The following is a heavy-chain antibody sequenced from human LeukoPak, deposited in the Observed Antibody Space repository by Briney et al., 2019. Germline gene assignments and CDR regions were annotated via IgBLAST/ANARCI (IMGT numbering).Heavy chain of an antibody. Sequence: GRSLRLSCAASGFTFSSYEMNWVRQAPGKGLEWVSYISSSGSTIYYADSVKGRFTISRDNSKNTLYLQMNSLRAEDTAVYYCAKGGYQYDSSGHNYFDYWGQGTLVTVSS. CDR2: ISSSGSTI. D-gene: IGHD3-22*01. J-gene: IGHJ4*02. CDR3: AKGGYQYDSSGHNYFDY. V-gene: IGHV3-48*03. CDR1: GFTFSSYE.